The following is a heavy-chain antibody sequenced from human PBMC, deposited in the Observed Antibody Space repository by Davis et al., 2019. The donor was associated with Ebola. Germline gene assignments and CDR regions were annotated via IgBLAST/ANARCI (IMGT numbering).Heavy chain of an antibody. CDR1: GFTVNANY. V-gene: IGHV3-53*01. D-gene: IGHD6-19*01. Sequence: GGSLRLPCAASGFTVNANYMNWVRQAPGKGLEWVSLLYSDGTTYYADSVKGRFTISRDNSKNIVFLQMNSLRVDDTAVYYCAKELRWLVDYWGQGTLVTVSS. CDR2: LYSDGTT. J-gene: IGHJ4*02. CDR3: AKELRWLVDY.